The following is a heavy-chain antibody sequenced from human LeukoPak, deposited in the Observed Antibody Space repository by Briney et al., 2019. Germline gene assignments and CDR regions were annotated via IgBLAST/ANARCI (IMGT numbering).Heavy chain of an antibody. J-gene: IGHJ3*02. D-gene: IGHD3-3*01. CDR3: AREGVDSDAFDI. V-gene: IGHV4-31*03. CDR2: IYYSGTT. CDR1: GDSISSGGFH. Sequence: SQTLSLTCTVSGDSISSGGFHWSWIRQHPGKGLEWIGYIYYSGTTYYNPSLKSRVSLSVDTSQNQFSLQLRSVTAADTAVYYCAREGVDSDAFDIWGQGTMVTVSS.